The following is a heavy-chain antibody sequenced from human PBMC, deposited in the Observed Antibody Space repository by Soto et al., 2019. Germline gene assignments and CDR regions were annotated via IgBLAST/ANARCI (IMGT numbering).Heavy chain of an antibody. D-gene: IGHD3-9*01. Sequence: QVQLVESGGDLVKPGGSLRLSCAASGFPFSDYYMSWIRQAPGKGLEWVSSIGSSSSYTNYADSVKGRFTISRDNAKNSLYLQMNSLRAEDTAVYCCASRRPTGYYNYWGQGTLVTVSA. CDR2: IGSSSSYT. J-gene: IGHJ4*02. CDR1: GFPFSDYY. V-gene: IGHV3-11*05. CDR3: ASRRPTGYYNY.